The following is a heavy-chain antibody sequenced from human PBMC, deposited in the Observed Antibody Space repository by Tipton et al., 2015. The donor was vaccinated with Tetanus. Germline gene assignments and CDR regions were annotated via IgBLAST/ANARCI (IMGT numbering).Heavy chain of an antibody. V-gene: IGHV4-34*01. J-gene: IGHJ4*02. D-gene: IGHD6-13*01. Sequence: TLSLTCAVYGGSFSGYYWSWIRQPPGKGLEWIGEINHSGSTNYNPSLKSRVTISVDTSKNQFSLKLSSVTAADTAVYYCARLSSAAGTWFFDYWGQGTLVTVSS. CDR2: INHSGST. CDR1: GGSFSGYY. CDR3: ARLSSAAGTWFFDY.